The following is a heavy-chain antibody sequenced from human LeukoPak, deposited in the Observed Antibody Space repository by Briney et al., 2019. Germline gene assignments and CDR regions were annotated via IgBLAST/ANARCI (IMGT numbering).Heavy chain of an antibody. Sequence: SQTLSLTCTVSGGSISSGGYYWSWIRQHPGKGLEWIGYIYYSGSTYYNPSLKGRVTISVDTSKNRFSLKLSSVTAADTAVYYCAREYGSGLVGWFDPWGQGTLVTVSS. J-gene: IGHJ5*02. CDR3: AREYGSGLVGWFDP. CDR1: GGSISSGGYY. D-gene: IGHD3-10*01. CDR2: IYYSGST. V-gene: IGHV4-31*03.